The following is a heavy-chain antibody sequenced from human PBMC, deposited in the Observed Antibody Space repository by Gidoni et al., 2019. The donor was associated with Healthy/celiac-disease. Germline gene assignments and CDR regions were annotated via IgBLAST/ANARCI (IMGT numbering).Heavy chain of an antibody. J-gene: IGHJ5*02. V-gene: IGHV3-23*04. CDR1: GFTFSSYA. CDR2: ISGSGGST. D-gene: IGHD6-13*01. CDR3: AKDRLSAIAAANWFDP. Sequence: EVQLVESGGGLVQPGGSLRLPCAASGFTFSSYAMSWVRQAPGQGLEWVSAISGSGGSTYYADSVKGRFTISRDNSKNTLYLQMNSLRAEDTAVYYCAKDRLSAIAAANWFDPWGQGTLVTVSS.